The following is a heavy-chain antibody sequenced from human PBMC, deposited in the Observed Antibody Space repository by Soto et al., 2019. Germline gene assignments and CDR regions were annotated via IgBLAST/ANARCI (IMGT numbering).Heavy chain of an antibody. CDR3: ARRNYGEEGYFFDF. CDR1: GGSITGYY. CDR2: IYDSGTT. V-gene: IGHV4-59*12. Sequence: SATLSLTCTVYGGSITGYYWSWIRLPPGKGLEWIGYIYDSGTTTYNAALKSRVSISAETSKNQFSLNLRSVTAADTAIYYCARRNYGEEGYFFDFWGQGVLVTVSS. J-gene: IGHJ4*02. D-gene: IGHD4-17*01.